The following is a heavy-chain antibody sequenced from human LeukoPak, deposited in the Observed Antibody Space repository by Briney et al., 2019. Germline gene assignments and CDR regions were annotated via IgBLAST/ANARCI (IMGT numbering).Heavy chain of an antibody. Sequence: PGGSLRLSCAASGFTFSNYGMNWVRQAPGKGLEWVSGITSSGITYYADSVKGRFTVSRDNSKNTLYLQMNSLRAEDRAVYYCAKDSAWRRYDDWGQGTLVTVSS. CDR3: AKDSAWRRYDD. D-gene: IGHD3-16*01. CDR1: GFTFSNYG. CDR2: ITSSGIT. V-gene: IGHV3-23*01. J-gene: IGHJ1*01.